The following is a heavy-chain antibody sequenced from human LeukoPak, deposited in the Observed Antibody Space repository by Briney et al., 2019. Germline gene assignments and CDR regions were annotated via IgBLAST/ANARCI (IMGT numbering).Heavy chain of an antibody. Sequence: SETLSLTCTVSGGSISSYYWGWIRQPPGKGLEWIGSIYYSGSTYYNPSLKSRVTISVDTSKNQFSLKLSSVTAADTAVYYCAKGSSNWRDYYYFDYWGQGTLVTVSS. CDR3: AKGSSNWRDYYYFDY. V-gene: IGHV4-39*07. CDR1: GGSISSYY. CDR2: IYYSGST. D-gene: IGHD6-13*01. J-gene: IGHJ4*02.